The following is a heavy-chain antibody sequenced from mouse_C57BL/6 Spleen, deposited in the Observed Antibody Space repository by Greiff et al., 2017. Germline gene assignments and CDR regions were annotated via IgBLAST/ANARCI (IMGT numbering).Heavy chain of an antibody. D-gene: IGHD1-1*01. J-gene: IGHJ4*01. CDR3: ARGCGSSPYYAMDY. CDR1: GYAFSSSW. CDR2: IYPGDGDT. Sequence: QVQLQQSGPELVKPGASVKISCKASGYAFSSSWMNWVKQRPGKGLEWIGRIYPGDGDTNYNGKFKGKATLTADKSSSTAYMQLSSLTSEDSAVYFCARGCGSSPYYAMDYWGQGTSVTVSS. V-gene: IGHV1-82*01.